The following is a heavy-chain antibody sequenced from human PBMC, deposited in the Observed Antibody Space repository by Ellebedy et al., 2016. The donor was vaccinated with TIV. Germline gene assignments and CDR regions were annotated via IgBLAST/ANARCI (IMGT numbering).Heavy chain of an antibody. J-gene: IGHJ4*02. CDR2: MTPNSGNA. Sequence: AASVEVSCKAPGYTFTSYDINCVRQATGQGLEWMGWMTPNSGNAGSAQKFQGRVTMTWNTSISTAYMELSSLRSEDTAVYYCARHPPGEYCTGVSCWGQGTLVTVSS. CDR3: ARHPPGEYCTGVSC. V-gene: IGHV1-8*02. CDR1: GYTFTSYD. D-gene: IGHD2-15*01.